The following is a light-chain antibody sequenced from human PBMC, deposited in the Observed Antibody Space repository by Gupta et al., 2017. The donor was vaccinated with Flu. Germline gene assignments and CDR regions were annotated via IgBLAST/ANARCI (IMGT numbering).Light chain of an antibody. CDR2: GAA. J-gene: IGKJ5*01. Sequence: LVLTQSPGTLSLSPGERATLSCRASQSVTSSYLAWYQHKPGQAPRLLIYGAASRATGIPNRFSGSGSGTDFTLTIARLEPEDFAVYYCQHYGSAPPITFGQGTRLEIQ. V-gene: IGKV3-20*01. CDR1: QSVTSSY. CDR3: QHYGSAPPIT.